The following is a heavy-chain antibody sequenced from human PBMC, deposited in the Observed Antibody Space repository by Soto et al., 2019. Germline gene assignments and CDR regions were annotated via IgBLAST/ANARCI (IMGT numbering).Heavy chain of an antibody. CDR1: GGSFSGYY. J-gene: IGHJ4*02. V-gene: IGHV4-34*01. CDR3: ARGGIAAAGTPSFYFDY. Sequence: SETLSHTCAVYGGSFSGYYWILIRQPTGKGLEWIGEINHSGSTNYNPSLKSRVTISVDTSKNQFSLKLSSVTAADTAVYYCARGGIAAAGTPSFYFDYWGQGTLVTVSS. CDR2: INHSGST. D-gene: IGHD6-13*01.